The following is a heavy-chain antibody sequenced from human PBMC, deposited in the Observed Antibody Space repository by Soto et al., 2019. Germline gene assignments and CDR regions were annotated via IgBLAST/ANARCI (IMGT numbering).Heavy chain of an antibody. CDR2: ISGSGTTA. V-gene: IGHV3-23*01. Sequence: GGSLRLSCAASGFTLSDRYMEWVRQAPGKGLEWVSAISGSGTTAYYADSVKGRFIFSRDNPKNTMYLQMNSLRAEDTAVYFCAKTTDGWFSAFEIWGQGTVVTVSS. CDR1: GFTLSDRY. D-gene: IGHD6-19*01. CDR3: AKTTDGWFSAFEI. J-gene: IGHJ3*02.